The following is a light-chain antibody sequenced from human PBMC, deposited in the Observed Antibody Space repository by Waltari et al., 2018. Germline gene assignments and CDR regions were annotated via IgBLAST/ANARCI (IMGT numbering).Light chain of an antibody. CDR1: SDINVDDFN. V-gene: IGLV5-37*01. CDR3: MFWPSNVWV. CDR2: YKSDSEK. Sequence: QPVLTQPPSSSASPGESARLTCTLPSDINVDDFNIYWYPQQPGSPPRFLLYYKSDSEKAQGSGVPSRFSGSKDASANAGILLISGLQSEDEADYYCMFWPSNVWVFGGGTKLTVL. J-gene: IGLJ3*02.